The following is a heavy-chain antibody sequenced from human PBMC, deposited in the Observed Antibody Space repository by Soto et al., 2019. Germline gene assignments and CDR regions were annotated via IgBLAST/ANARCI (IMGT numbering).Heavy chain of an antibody. CDR1: GGSISSYY. Sequence: SETLSLTCTVSGGSISSYYWSWIRQPPGKGLEWIGYIYYSGSTNYNPSLKSRVTISVDTSKNQFSLKLSSVTAADTAVYCCARILRFSYYYYMDVWGKGTTVTVSS. V-gene: IGHV4-59*01. D-gene: IGHD3-3*01. J-gene: IGHJ6*03. CDR3: ARILRFSYYYYMDV. CDR2: IYYSGST.